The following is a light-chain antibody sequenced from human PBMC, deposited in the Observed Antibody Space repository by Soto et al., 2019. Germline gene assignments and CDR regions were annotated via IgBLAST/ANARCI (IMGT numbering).Light chain of an antibody. V-gene: IGKV3-20*01. Sequence: TQSPGTLSLSPGERATLSCRASQFVSSRSLAWYQQKLGQAPRLLIYGASNRATGIPGRFSASGSGTDFTLTITPLEPEDFAVYFCQQYANSPITFGQGTRLEIK. J-gene: IGKJ5*01. CDR1: QFVSSRS. CDR2: GAS. CDR3: QQYANSPIT.